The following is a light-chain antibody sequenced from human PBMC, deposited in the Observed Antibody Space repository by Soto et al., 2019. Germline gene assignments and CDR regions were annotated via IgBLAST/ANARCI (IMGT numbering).Light chain of an antibody. J-gene: IGLJ3*02. V-gene: IGLV2-14*01. CDR1: NRDVGSYNL. CDR2: EVR. Sequence: QSALTQPASVSGSPGQSITIACTGTNRDVGSYNLVSWYQQRPGEAPELIISEVRNRPSGISYRFTGSKSGNTASLTISGLQAEDEADYYCSSYTTTSTLVFGGGTKLTVL. CDR3: SSYTTTSTLV.